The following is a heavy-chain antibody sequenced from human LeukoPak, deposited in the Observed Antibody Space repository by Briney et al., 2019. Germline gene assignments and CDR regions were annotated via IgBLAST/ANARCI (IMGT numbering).Heavy chain of an antibody. Sequence: PGRSLRLSCAASGFTFDDYAMHCVRQAPGKGLEWVSGISWNSGSIGYADSVKGRFTISRDNAKNSLYLQMNSLRAEDTALYYCAKSSSDHTYYYDSSGYLDYWGQGTLVTVSS. CDR2: ISWNSGSI. CDR3: AKSSSDHTYYYDSSGYLDY. J-gene: IGHJ4*02. D-gene: IGHD3-22*01. V-gene: IGHV3-9*01. CDR1: GFTFDDYA.